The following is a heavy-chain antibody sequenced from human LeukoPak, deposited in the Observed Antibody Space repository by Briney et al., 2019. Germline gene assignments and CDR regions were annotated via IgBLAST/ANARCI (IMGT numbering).Heavy chain of an antibody. Sequence: SVKVSCKTSGGTFRYYAIGWVRQAPGHGLEWMGGLIPMFGTTNYAQQFQGRVTITADESTTTSYMELSRLRFEDTAVYFCARVAAGTTFMDNWFDPWGQGTLVTVSS. V-gene: IGHV1-69*13. J-gene: IGHJ5*02. CDR2: LIPMFGTT. D-gene: IGHD1-7*01. CDR1: GGTFRYYA. CDR3: ARVAAGTTFMDNWFDP.